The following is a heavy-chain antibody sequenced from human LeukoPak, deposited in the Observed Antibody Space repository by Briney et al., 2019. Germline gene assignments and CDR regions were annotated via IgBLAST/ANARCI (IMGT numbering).Heavy chain of an antibody. V-gene: IGHV1-69*05. J-gene: IGHJ4*02. CDR1: GYTFTSYD. CDR3: AREDLRFGAFDY. CDR2: IIPIFGTA. Sequence: SVKVSCKASGYTFTSYDINWVRQATGQGLEWMGGIIPIFGTANYAQKFQGRVTITTDESTSTAYMELSSLRSEDTAVYYCAREDLRFGAFDYWGQGTLVTVSS. D-gene: IGHD3-16*01.